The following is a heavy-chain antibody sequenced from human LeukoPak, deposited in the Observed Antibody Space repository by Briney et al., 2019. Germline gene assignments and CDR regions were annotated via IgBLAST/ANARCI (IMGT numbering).Heavy chain of an antibody. CDR2: ISRSGSTK. Sequence: GGSLRLSCAASGFTFSSYEMNWVRQAPGKGLEWVSSISRSGSTKYYADSVKGRFTISRDNAKNSLFLQMNSLRAEDTAVYYCARVLRYCSGGNCYSGGLGYMDVWGKGTTVTISS. J-gene: IGHJ6*03. CDR1: GFTFSSYE. D-gene: IGHD2-15*01. V-gene: IGHV3-48*03. CDR3: ARVLRYCSGGNCYSGGLGYMDV.